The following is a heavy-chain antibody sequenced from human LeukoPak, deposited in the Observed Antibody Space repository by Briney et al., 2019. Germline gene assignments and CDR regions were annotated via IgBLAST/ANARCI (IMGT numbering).Heavy chain of an antibody. D-gene: IGHD6-13*01. J-gene: IGHJ5*02. CDR3: ARRRDSSSWSRRNWFDP. CDR2: IYYSGST. Sequence: SETLSLTCTVSGGSISSYYWSWIRQPPGKGLEWIGYIYYSGSTNYNPSLKSRVTISVDTSKNQFSLKLSSVTAADTAVYYCARRRDSSSWSRRNWFDPWGQGTLVTVSP. CDR1: GGSISSYY. V-gene: IGHV4-59*12.